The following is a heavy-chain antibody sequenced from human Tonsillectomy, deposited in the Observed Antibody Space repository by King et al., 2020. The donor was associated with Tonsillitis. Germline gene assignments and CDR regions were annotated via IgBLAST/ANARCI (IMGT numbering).Heavy chain of an antibody. D-gene: IGHD6-6*01. V-gene: IGHV3-23*04. J-gene: IGHJ6*02. CDR2: ISGSGGST. CDR3: AKGEDSSSMPLLDYYYSYGMDV. CDR1: GFTFSSYA. Sequence: QLVQSGGGLVQPGGSLRLSCAASGFTFSSYAMSWVRQAPGKGLEWVSAISGSGGSTYYADSVKGRFTISRDNSKNTLYLQMNSLRAEDTAVYYCAKGEDSSSMPLLDYYYSYGMDVWGQGTTVTVSS.